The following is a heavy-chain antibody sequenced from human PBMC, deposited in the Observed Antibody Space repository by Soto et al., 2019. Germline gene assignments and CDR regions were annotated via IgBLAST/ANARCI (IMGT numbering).Heavy chain of an antibody. CDR1: GYTFTTYG. CDR3: ARSDSYGSYWYFDL. Sequence: ASVKVSCKASGYTFTTYGISWVRQAPGQGLEWTVSVYNGNTNYAERLQGRVTMTTDTSTSTAYMEMWRLRSDDTAMSYCARSDSYGSYWYFDLWGHGTLVTVSS. D-gene: IGHD5-18*01. V-gene: IGHV1-18*04. J-gene: IGHJ2*01. CDR2: SVYNGNT.